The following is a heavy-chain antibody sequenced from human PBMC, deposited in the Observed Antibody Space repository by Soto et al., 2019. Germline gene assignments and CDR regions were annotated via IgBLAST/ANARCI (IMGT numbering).Heavy chain of an antibody. CDR2: ISDSGGST. J-gene: IGHJ4*02. CDR1: GFTFSNRA. V-gene: IGHV3-23*01. D-gene: IGHD3-9*01. Sequence: GGSLRLSCAASGFTFSNRAMTWVRQAPGKGLEWVSGISDSGGSTSYADSVKGRFTISRDNSKDTLYLQMNSLRAADTAVYYCASAVAYYDYLTGYLLDYFDCWGQGTLVTVSS. CDR3: ASAVAYYDYLTGYLLDYFDC.